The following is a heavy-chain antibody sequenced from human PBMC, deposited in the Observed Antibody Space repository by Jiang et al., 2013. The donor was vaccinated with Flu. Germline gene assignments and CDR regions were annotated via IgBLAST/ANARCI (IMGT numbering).Heavy chain of an antibody. CDR3: ARERYYDASGYYYYYYGMDV. J-gene: IGHJ6*02. CDR1: GFTVSGNY. Sequence: QLVESGGGLVQPGGSLRLSCAASGFTVSGNYMTWVRQSPGKGLEWVSVIDSGDRTYYADSVKGRFTISRHNSKNTVFLEMKSLRVEDSAVYFCARERYYDASGYYYYYYGMDVWGQGTTVTVSS. CDR2: IDSGDRT. D-gene: IGHD3-22*01. V-gene: IGHV3-53*04.